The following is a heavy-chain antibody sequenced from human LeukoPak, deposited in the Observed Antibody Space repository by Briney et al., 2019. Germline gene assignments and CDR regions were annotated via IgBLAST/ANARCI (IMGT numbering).Heavy chain of an antibody. CDR2: INHSGST. CDR1: GENFSTYH. Sequence: SETLSLTCAVYGENFSTYHYSWIRQSPGKGLEWIGEINHSGSTNYNPSLKSRVTISVDTSRNQFSLRLTSVTAADAAMYYCARGGGTTGNWFDPWGQGTLVTVSS. D-gene: IGHD1-7*01. CDR3: ARGGGTTGNWFDP. J-gene: IGHJ5*02. V-gene: IGHV4-34*01.